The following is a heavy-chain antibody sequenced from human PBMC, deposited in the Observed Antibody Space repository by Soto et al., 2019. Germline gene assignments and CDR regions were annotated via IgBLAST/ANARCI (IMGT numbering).Heavy chain of an antibody. D-gene: IGHD3-22*01. J-gene: IGHJ6*02. CDR1: GGTFSSYA. Sequence: QVQLVQSGAEVKKPGSSVKVSCKASGGTFSSYAISWVRQAPGQGLEWMGGIIPIFGTANYAQKFQGRVTITADECTSTAYMELSSLRSEDTAVYYCAREEITMIVVVITPGGMDVWGQGTTVTVSS. V-gene: IGHV1-69*01. CDR2: IIPIFGTA. CDR3: AREEITMIVVVITPGGMDV.